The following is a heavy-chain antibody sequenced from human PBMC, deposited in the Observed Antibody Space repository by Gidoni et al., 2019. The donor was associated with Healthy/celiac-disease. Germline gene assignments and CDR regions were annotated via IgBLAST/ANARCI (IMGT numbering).Heavy chain of an antibody. CDR1: GFTFSSYA. J-gene: IGHJ2*01. V-gene: IGHV3-23*01. CDR3: AKGNSTWYFDL. D-gene: IGHD4-4*01. Sequence: EVPLLESGGGLVQPGGSLRLSCAAAGFTFSSYAVSWVRQAPGKGVEWVSAISGSGGSTYYTDSVKGRFTISRDNSKNTLYLQMNSLRAEDTAVYYCAKGNSTWYFDLWGRGTLVTVSS. CDR2: ISGSGGST.